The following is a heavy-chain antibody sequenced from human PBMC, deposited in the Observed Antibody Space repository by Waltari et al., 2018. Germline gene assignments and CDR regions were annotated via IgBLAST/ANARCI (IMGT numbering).Heavy chain of an antibody. V-gene: IGHV3-23*01. CDR3: ATRVSS. CDR1: GFILSHYF. CDR2: ISDSGVNT. J-gene: IGHJ5*02. Sequence: EVQLLESGGGFVQPGGSLRLSCPASGFILSHYFMNWFRQVPGKGLEWVSAISDSGVNTYYADSLKGRFTISRDNSKNTLYLQMNSLRADDTAIYYCATRVSSWGQGTLVTVSS. D-gene: IGHD3-10*01.